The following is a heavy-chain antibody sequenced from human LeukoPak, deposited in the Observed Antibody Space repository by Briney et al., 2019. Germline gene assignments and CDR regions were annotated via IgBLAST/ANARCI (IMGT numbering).Heavy chain of an antibody. CDR2: IYPGDSDT. J-gene: IGHJ6*02. D-gene: IGHD1-14*01. V-gene: IGHV5-51*01. Sequence: GESLKISCKGSGYSFTSYWIGWVRQVPGKGLEWMGIIYPGDSDTRYSPSFQGQVTISADKSISTAYLQWSSLKASDTAMYYCARHLVEPYYGMDVWGQGTTVTVSS. CDR1: GYSFTSYW. CDR3: ARHLVEPYYGMDV.